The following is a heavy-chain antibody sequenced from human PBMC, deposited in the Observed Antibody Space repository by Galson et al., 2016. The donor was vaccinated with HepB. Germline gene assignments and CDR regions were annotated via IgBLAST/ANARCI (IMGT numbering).Heavy chain of an antibody. J-gene: IGHJ6*02. D-gene: IGHD3-3*01. CDR2: IHYSGNT. Sequence: ETLSLTCSVSGDSVNSHNYYWGWMRQTPGEGLEWIGSIHYSGNTYSNPSLKSRVTVALDTSKNQFSLKLTSVTAADTAVYFCARYGGIWSGYFTYYGIDVWGQGTSVTVSS. V-gene: IGHV4-39*01. CDR3: ARYGGIWSGYFTYYGIDV. CDR1: GDSVNSHNYY.